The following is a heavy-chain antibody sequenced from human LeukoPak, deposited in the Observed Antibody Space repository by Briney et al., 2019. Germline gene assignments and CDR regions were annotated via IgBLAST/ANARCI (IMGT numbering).Heavy chain of an antibody. J-gene: IGHJ4*02. CDR2: ITGSGDRT. V-gene: IGHV3-23*01. CDR1: GFTFSSYA. D-gene: IGHD2-15*01. Sequence: GGSLRLSCAASGFTFSSYAMSWVRQAPGEGLEWVSTITGSGDRTYYADSVKGRFTISRDNSKNTLYLQMNSLRAEDTAVYYCAGRYCSGGSCYFDYWGQGTLVTVSS. CDR3: AGRYCSGGSCYFDY.